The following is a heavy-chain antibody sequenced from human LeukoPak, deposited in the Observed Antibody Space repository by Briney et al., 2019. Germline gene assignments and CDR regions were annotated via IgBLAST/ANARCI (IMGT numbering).Heavy chain of an antibody. CDR1: GFTVATNY. J-gene: IGHJ2*01. CDR3: ARIGDHFHWYLDL. V-gene: IGHV3-53*01. Sequence: GGSLRLFCTASGFTVATNYMNWVRQPPGKGLEWVSILYSGADTYYADSVKGRFVVSRDSSKNMLFLHMNALRPEDTAVYYCARIGDHFHWYLDLWGRGTLVTVSS. CDR2: LYSGADT. D-gene: IGHD3-3*02.